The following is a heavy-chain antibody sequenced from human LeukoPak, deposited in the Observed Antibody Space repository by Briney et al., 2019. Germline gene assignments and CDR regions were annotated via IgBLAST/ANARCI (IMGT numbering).Heavy chain of an antibody. D-gene: IGHD3-10*01. J-gene: IGHJ4*02. CDR3: ARQSLRGVSYFAF. V-gene: IGHV5-51*01. CDR1: GYTFTSFW. CDR2: IYPGDSDT. Sequence: GESLKISWKSSGYTFTSFWIGWGRQIAGKGLEWMGIIYPGDSDTRYRPSFQGQVTISADKSIGTAYLHWSSLKASDTAMCYCARQSLRGVSYFAFWGQGTLVTVSS.